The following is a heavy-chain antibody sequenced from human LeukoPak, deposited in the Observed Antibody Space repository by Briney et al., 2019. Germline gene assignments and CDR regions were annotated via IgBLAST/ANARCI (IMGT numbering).Heavy chain of an antibody. J-gene: IGHJ4*02. V-gene: IGHV3-13*01. CDR3: ARVAKERVGGVYYFDY. CDR1: GFTFGDYD. D-gene: IGHD1-1*01. CDR2: IGTAGDT. Sequence: GGSLRLSCAASGFTFGDYDMHWVRQATGKGLEWVSAIGTAGDTYYTGSVKGRFTISRENAKNSLYLQMNSLRAGDTAVYYCARVAKERVGGVYYFDYWGQGTLVTVSS.